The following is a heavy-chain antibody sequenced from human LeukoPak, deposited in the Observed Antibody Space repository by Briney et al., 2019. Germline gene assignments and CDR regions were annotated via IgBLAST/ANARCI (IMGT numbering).Heavy chain of an antibody. J-gene: IGHJ4*02. CDR1: RFTFSNYG. D-gene: IGHD6-19*01. CDR2: IQFDGSRE. V-gene: IGHV3-30*02. Sequence: GGSLRLSCAASRFTFSNYGMHWVSQAPGAGLEWVAFIQFDGSREFYADSVKGRFTISRDNSKNTLYLQMNSLRTEDTALYYCVSVQFYSNDWTDYWGQGTLVTVSS. CDR3: VSVQFYSNDWTDY.